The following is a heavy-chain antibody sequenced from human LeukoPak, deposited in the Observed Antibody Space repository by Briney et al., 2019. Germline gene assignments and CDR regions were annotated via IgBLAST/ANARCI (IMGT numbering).Heavy chain of an antibody. J-gene: IGHJ4*02. CDR3: AKEYPVGSYKREFDY. CDR2: ISWNSGSI. D-gene: IGHD1-26*01. CDR1: GFTFDDYA. V-gene: IGHV3-9*01. Sequence: PGRSLRLSCAASGFTFDDYAMYWVRQAPGKGLEWVSGISWNSGSIGYADSAKGRFTISRDNAKSSLYLQMNNLRAEDTALYYCAKEYPVGSYKREFDYWGQGTLVTVSS.